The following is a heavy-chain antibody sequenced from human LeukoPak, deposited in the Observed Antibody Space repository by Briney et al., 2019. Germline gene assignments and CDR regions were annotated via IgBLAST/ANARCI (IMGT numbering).Heavy chain of an antibody. V-gene: IGHV3-43*01. CDR3: ARDSSGSLDY. Sequence: PGGSLRLSRAASGFSFGGYTMHWVRQAPGKGLEWVSLISWNGYSTSYGDSVKGRFTISRDNNKNSLYLQMNSLRTEDTALYYCARDSSGSLDYWGQGTLVTVSS. J-gene: IGHJ4*02. CDR2: ISWNGYST. D-gene: IGHD1-26*01. CDR1: GFSFGGYT.